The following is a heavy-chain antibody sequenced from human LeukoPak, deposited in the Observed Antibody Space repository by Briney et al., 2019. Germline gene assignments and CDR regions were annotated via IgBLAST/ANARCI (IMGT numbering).Heavy chain of an antibody. CDR2: ISYDGSNK. J-gene: IGHJ6*02. V-gene: IGHV3-30-3*01. CDR1: GFTFSSYA. D-gene: IGHD3-22*01. CDR3: ASADYYDSSGYYFYYYYGMDV. Sequence: GGSLRLSCAASGFTFSSYAMHWVRQAPGKGLEWVAVISYDGSNKYYADSVKGRFTISRDNSKNTLYLQMNSLRAEDTAVYYCASADYYDSSGYYFYYYYGMDVWGQGTTVTVSS.